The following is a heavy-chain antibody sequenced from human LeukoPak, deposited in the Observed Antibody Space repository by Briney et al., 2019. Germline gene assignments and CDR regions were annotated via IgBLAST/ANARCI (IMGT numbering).Heavy chain of an antibody. Sequence: GGSLRLSCAASGFTFNTYGMHWVRQAPDKGLEWVAFIRYDGADRYYADSVKGRFTISRDNSKNTLYLQMNSLRVEDSAVYYCAKVLSKGGGYYLTDFWGQGTLVTVSS. CDR2: IRYDGADR. CDR1: GFTFNTYG. D-gene: IGHD3-22*01. V-gene: IGHV3-30*02. CDR3: AKVLSKGGGYYLTDF. J-gene: IGHJ4*02.